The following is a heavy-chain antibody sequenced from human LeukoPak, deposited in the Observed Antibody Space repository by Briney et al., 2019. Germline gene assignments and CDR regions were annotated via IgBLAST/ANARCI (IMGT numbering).Heavy chain of an antibody. Sequence: PGGSLRLSCAASGFIFSNHEMNWVRQAPGKGPEWISYISIGSTIIYYAESVKGRFTISRDNTKNSLFLQMNSLRAEDTAAYYCVRGGGAAYKYNAFDIWGQGTMVTVSS. D-gene: IGHD3-16*01. CDR2: ISIGSTII. V-gene: IGHV3-48*03. CDR3: VRGGGAAYKYNAFDI. J-gene: IGHJ3*02. CDR1: GFIFSNHE.